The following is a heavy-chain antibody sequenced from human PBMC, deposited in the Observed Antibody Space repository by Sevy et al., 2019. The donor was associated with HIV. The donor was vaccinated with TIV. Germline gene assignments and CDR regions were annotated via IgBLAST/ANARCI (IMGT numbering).Heavy chain of an antibody. D-gene: IGHD3-22*01. Sequence: ASVKVSCKASGYTFTNYGITWVRQAPGQGLEWMGWISAYNGNTNYAQKLQGRVTMTTDTSTSRAYMELRSLRSDDTAVYYCARDESFSMIVVDLYYWGQGTLVTVSS. CDR3: ARDESFSMIVVDLYY. CDR1: GYTFTNYG. V-gene: IGHV1-18*01. J-gene: IGHJ4*02. CDR2: ISAYNGNT.